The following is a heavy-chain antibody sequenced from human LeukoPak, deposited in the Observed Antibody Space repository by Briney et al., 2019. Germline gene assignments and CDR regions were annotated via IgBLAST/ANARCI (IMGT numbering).Heavy chain of an antibody. Sequence: PSETLSLTCTVSGGSISSYYWSWIRQPAGKGLEWIGRIYTSGSTNYNPSLKSRVTMSVDTSKNQFSLKLSSVTAADTAVYYCASTGGIAARPPWYFDLWGRGTLVTVSS. CDR3: ASTGGIAARPPWYFDL. V-gene: IGHV4-4*07. J-gene: IGHJ2*01. CDR1: GGSISSYY. CDR2: IYTSGST. D-gene: IGHD6-6*01.